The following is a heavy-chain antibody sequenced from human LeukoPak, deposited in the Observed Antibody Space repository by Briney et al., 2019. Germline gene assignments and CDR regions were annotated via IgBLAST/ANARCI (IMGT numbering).Heavy chain of an antibody. V-gene: IGHV4-39*01. Sequence: NPSETLSLTCTVSGGSISSSSYYWGWIRQPPGKGLEWIGSIYYSGSTYYNPSLKSRVTISVDTSKNQFSLKLSSVTAADTAVYYCARHPGLLLTIDYWGQGTLVTVSS. J-gene: IGHJ4*02. CDR2: IYYSGST. CDR1: GGSISSSSYY. D-gene: IGHD2-8*01. CDR3: ARHPGLLLTIDY.